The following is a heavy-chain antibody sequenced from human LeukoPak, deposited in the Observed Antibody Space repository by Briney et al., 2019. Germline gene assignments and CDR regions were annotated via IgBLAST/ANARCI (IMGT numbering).Heavy chain of an antibody. V-gene: IGHV4-61*02. CDR1: GGSISSGRYY. CDR3: ARQDGYSRYEPPYYFDY. J-gene: IGHJ4*02. D-gene: IGHD5-12*01. CDR2: IYTTGST. Sequence: PSETLSLTCTVSGGSISSGRYYWSWIRQPAGKGLEWIGRIYTTGSTNYNHSLKGRVTMSVDTSKNQFSLKLSSVTAADTAVYYCARQDGYSRYEPPYYFDYWGQGTLVTVSS.